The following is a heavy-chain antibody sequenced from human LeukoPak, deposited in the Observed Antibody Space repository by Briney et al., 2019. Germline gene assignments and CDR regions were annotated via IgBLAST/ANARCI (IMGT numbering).Heavy chain of an antibody. CDR1: GGPASSSGYY. D-gene: IGHD6-13*01. V-gene: IGHV4-39*01. Sequence: PSETLSLTCTVSGGPASSSGYYWVWIRQPPGQGLEFIGNIYYSGSTYYDPSLKSRVTMSVDTSKNQFSLKLSSVTAADTAVYYCARLSYSSSWQTLKPYYYGMDVWGQGTTVTVSS. J-gene: IGHJ6*02. CDR3: ARLSYSSSWQTLKPYYYGMDV. CDR2: IYYSGST.